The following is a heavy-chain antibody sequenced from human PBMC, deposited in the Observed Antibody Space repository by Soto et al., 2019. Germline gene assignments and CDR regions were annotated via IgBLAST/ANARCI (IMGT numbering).Heavy chain of an antibody. Sequence: GGSLRLSCAASGFTFSDYYMSWIRQAPGKGLEWVSYISSSSSYTNYADSVKGRFTISRDNAKNSLYLQMNSLRAEDTAVYYCARDRLNWNYDYYGMDVWGQGTTVTVSS. V-gene: IGHV3-11*06. D-gene: IGHD1-1*01. CDR3: ARDRLNWNYDYYGMDV. CDR1: GFTFSDYY. CDR2: ISSSSSYT. J-gene: IGHJ6*02.